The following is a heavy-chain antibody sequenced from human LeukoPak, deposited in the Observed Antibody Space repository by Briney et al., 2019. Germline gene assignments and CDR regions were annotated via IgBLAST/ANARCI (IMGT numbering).Heavy chain of an antibody. V-gene: IGHV3-33*01. CDR3: ARSLSSRFSGPRRPYYFDY. D-gene: IGHD3-16*02. J-gene: IGHJ4*02. CDR1: GFTFRSYG. Sequence: PGGSLRLSCVASGFTFRSYGIHWVRQAPGKGLEWLAFIWYDEITKNYADSVKGRFTISTDNSKNTLYLQMNSLRAEDTAVYYCARSLSSRFSGPRRPYYFDYWGQGTLVTVSS. CDR2: IWYDEITK.